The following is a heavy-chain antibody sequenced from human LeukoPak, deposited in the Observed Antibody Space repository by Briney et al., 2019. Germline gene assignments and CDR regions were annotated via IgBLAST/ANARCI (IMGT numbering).Heavy chain of an antibody. Sequence: SETLSLTCTVSGGSINSTNHYWGWIRQPPGKGLEWIGTMYYSGSTYYNPALKSRVTISVDTSKNQFSLKLSSVTAADTAIYYCARQVTSSRRTPFDYWGQGTLVTVSS. CDR1: GGSINSTNHY. V-gene: IGHV4-39*01. D-gene: IGHD6-13*01. CDR2: MYYSGST. CDR3: ARQVTSSRRTPFDY. J-gene: IGHJ4*02.